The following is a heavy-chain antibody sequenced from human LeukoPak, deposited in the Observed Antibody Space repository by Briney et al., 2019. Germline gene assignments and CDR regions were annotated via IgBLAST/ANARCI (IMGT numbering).Heavy chain of an antibody. V-gene: IGHV3-23*01. CDR3: AKGSRSSRPYYFDF. Sequence: GGSLRLSCEASGFSFRNYAMSWVRQAPVKGLEWVSAITDSGGNTYHADSVKGRFTISRDNSKNTLFLQMNSLRVEDTAVYYCAKGSRSSRPYYFDFWGQGTLVTVSS. D-gene: IGHD6-6*01. J-gene: IGHJ4*02. CDR2: ITDSGGNT. CDR1: GFSFRNYA.